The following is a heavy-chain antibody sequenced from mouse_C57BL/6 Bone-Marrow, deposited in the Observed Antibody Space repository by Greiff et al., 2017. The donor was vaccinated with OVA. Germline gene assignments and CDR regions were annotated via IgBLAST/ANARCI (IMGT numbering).Heavy chain of an antibody. Sequence: EVQLQESGPELVKPGASVKIPCKASGYTFTDYNMDWVKQSHGKSLEWIGDINPNNGGTIYNQKFKGKATLTVDKSSSTAYMELRSLTSEDTAVYYCARTHVKMITRGYYFDYWGKGTTLTVSS. D-gene: IGHD2-4*01. CDR2: INPNNGGT. V-gene: IGHV1-18*01. CDR1: GYTFTDYN. J-gene: IGHJ2*01. CDR3: ARTHVKMITRGYYFDY.